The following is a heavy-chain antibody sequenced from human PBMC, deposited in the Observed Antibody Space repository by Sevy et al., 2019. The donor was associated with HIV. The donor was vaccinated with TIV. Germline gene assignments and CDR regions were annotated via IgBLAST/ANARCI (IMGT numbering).Heavy chain of an antibody. V-gene: IGHV3-53*01. D-gene: IGHD3-16*01. Sequence: GGSLRLSCAVSGFDVNTGFMSWVRQAPGKGLEWVSVIYKSGNTYYVDPVMGRFTMSRDSGRNTLYLQMTHLRVEDTAMYYCVRSLGGPLNQWGQGTRVTVSS. CDR1: GFDVNTGF. CDR3: VRSLGGPLNQ. J-gene: IGHJ4*02. CDR2: IYKSGNT.